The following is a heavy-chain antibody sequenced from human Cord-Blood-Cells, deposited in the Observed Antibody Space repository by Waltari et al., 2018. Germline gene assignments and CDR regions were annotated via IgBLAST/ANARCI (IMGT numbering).Heavy chain of an antibody. CDR3: ATPPGGQLVHSDAFDI. D-gene: IGHD6-13*01. J-gene: IGHJ3*02. CDR2: ISSSGSTI. Sequence: QVQLVESGGGLVKPGGSLRLSCAASGFTFSDYYMSWIRQAPGKVLGWVSSISSSGSTIYYADSVKGRFTIARDNAKNSLYLQMNSLRAEDTAVYYCATPPGGQLVHSDAFDIWGQGTMVTVSS. V-gene: IGHV3-11*04. CDR1: GFTFSDYY.